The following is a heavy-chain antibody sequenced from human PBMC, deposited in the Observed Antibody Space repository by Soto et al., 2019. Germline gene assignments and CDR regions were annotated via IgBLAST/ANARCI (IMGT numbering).Heavy chain of an antibody. J-gene: IGHJ4*02. CDR3: ATAVHLSDYEES. V-gene: IGHV4-31*03. Sequence: PSETLSLTCIVSVDSITSGTYYWSWIRQTPGKGLEHIGYIYDTGNTFYNPSLRGRLTISIDTSKKEVSLKLNSLTAADTAIYYCATAVHLSDYEESWGQGALVTVSS. D-gene: IGHD5-12*01. CDR1: VDSITSGTYY. CDR2: IYDTGNT.